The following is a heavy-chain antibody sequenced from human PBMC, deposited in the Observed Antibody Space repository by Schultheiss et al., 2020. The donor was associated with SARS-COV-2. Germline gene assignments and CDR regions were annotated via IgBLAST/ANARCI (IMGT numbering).Heavy chain of an antibody. J-gene: IGHJ4*02. D-gene: IGHD4-11*01. CDR3: SRSNKVAYFDY. CDR1: GFTFSSYA. Sequence: GGSLRLSCAASGFTFSSYAMHWVRQAPGKGLEWVAVISYDGNYKYYADSVKGRFTISRDDSKNTLYLQMNSLRAGDTALYYCSRSNKVAYFDYWGQGTRVTVSS. V-gene: IGHV3-30*04. CDR2: ISYDGNYK.